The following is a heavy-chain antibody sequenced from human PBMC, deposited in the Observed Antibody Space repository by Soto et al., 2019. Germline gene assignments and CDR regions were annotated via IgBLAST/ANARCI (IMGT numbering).Heavy chain of an antibody. V-gene: IGHV1-18*01. J-gene: IGHJ5*02. Sequence: QVQLVQSGAEVKKPGASVKVSCKASGYTFTSYGISWVRQAPGQGLEWMGWISAYNGNTNYAPKRQGRVTMTTDTPTSTAYMELRSLRSDDTAVYYCARVCKGRGVINLWFDPWGQGTLVTVSS. D-gene: IGHD3-10*01. CDR3: ARVCKGRGVINLWFDP. CDR1: GYTFTSYG. CDR2: ISAYNGNT.